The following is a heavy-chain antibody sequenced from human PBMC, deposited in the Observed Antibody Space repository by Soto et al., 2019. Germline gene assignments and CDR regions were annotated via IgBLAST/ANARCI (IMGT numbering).Heavy chain of an antibody. D-gene: IGHD5-12*01. CDR3: ASMTRDGYNLKYFQY. CDR1: GFTFSTSW. V-gene: IGHV3-74*01. J-gene: IGHJ1*01. CDR2: IHSDESST. Sequence: EVQLVESGGGLVQPGGSLRLSCAASGFTFSTSWMHWVRQAPGKGLVWVSRIHSDESSTSYADSVKGRFTISRDNAKNTLYLQMNSLRAEDTAVYYCASMTRDGYNLKYFQYWGQGTLVTVSS.